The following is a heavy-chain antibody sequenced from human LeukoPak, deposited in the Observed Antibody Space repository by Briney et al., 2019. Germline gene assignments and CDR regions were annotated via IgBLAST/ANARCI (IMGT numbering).Heavy chain of an antibody. CDR3: ASSVSSGWSPFDY. CDR1: GGSISSSSYY. CDR2: IYYSGST. V-gene: IGHV4-39*01. Sequence: SETLSLTCTVSGGSISSSSYYWCWIRQHPGKGLEWIGSIYYSGSTYYNPSLKSRVTISVDTSKNQFSLKLSSVTAADTAVYYCASSVSSGWSPFDYWGQGTLVTVSS. J-gene: IGHJ4*02. D-gene: IGHD6-19*01.